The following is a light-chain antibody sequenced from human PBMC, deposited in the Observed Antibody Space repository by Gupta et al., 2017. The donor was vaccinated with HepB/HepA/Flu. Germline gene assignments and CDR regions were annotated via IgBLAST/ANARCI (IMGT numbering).Light chain of an antibody. CDR2: GAS. CDR3: QQDGSLPNT. Sequence: EIVLTQSPGTLSLSPGKRATLSCRASLSVSSNYLAWYQQKPGRAPRLLIFGASRRATGIPDRFSGSGSGTXFTLTIXRLEPEDFAVYYCQQDGSLPNTFGXGTKVDIK. J-gene: IGKJ3*01. CDR1: LSVSSNY. V-gene: IGKV3-20*01.